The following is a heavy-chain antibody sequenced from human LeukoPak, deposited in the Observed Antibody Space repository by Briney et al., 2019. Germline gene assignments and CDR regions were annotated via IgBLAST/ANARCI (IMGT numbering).Heavy chain of an antibody. Sequence: PGGSLRLSCAASGFTFSSYTMNWVRQAPGKGLEWVSSISSSSSYMYYADSVKGRFTISRDNAKNSLYLQMNSLRAEDTAVYHCARDRDVPAIGMDVWGQGTTVTVSS. CDR3: ARDRDVPAIGMDV. J-gene: IGHJ6*02. CDR2: ISSSSSYM. V-gene: IGHV3-21*06. CDR1: GFTFSSYT.